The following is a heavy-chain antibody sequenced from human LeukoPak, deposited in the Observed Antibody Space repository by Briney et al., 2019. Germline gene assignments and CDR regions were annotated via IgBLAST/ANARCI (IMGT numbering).Heavy chain of an antibody. V-gene: IGHV3-33*08. CDR1: GFTFRSYG. CDR3: ARGQVRGYRYVFGY. J-gene: IGHJ4*02. Sequence: GRSLRLSCAASGFTFRSYGMHWVRQAPGKGLEWVSVIWYDGSNKYYTDSVKGRFTISRDNSNNTLYLQMNSLRAEDTAVYYCARGQVRGYRYVFGYCGQGSLVTVSS. D-gene: IGHD5-18*01. CDR2: IWYDGSNK.